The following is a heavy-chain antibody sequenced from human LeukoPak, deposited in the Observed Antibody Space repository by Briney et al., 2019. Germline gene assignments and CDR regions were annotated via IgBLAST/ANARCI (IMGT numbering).Heavy chain of an antibody. Sequence: SETLSLTCPVSGGSIRRHYWSWIRQSAGKGLEWIGRIYKSGSNSENTNYNPSLESRVTVAADTSNNQFSLTLSSVTAADTAVYYCARASVSIGGYSSFDYWGQGILVTVSS. D-gene: IGHD2-15*01. CDR1: GGSIRRHY. J-gene: IGHJ4*02. CDR3: ARASVSIGGYSSFDY. CDR2: IYKSGSNSENT. V-gene: IGHV4-4*07.